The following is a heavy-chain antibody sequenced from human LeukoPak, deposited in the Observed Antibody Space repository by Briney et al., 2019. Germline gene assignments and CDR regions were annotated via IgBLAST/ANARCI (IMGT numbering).Heavy chain of an antibody. CDR3: ASWEWEPDYYYYYGMDV. CDR1: GGTFSSYA. J-gene: IGHJ6*02. V-gene: IGHV1-69*04. CDR2: IIPVLGIA. Sequence: ASVKVSCKASGGTFSSYAISWVRQAPGQGLEWMGRIIPVLGIANYAQKFQGRVTITADKSTSTAYMELSSLRSEDTAVYYCASWEWEPDYYYYYGMDVWGQGTTVTVSS. D-gene: IGHD1-26*01.